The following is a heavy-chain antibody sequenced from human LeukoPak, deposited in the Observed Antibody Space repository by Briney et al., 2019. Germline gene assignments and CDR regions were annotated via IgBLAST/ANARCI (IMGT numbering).Heavy chain of an antibody. V-gene: IGHV7-4-1*01. CDR2: INTNTGNP. Sequence: ASVTVSCKASGYTFTSYAMNWVRQAPGQGLEWMGWINTNTGNPTYAQGFTGRFVFSLDTSVSTAYLQIGSLKAEDTAVYYCASHPSDHYYYYGMDVWGQGTTVTVSS. CDR3: ASHPSDHYYYYGMDV. CDR1: GYTFTSYA. J-gene: IGHJ6*02. D-gene: IGHD3-10*01.